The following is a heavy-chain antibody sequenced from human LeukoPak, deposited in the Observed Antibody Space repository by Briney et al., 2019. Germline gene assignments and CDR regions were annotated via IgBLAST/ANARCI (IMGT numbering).Heavy chain of an antibody. CDR3: ARDPLGDY. CDR1: GFSVSSNY. V-gene: IGHV3-53*01. CDR2: IYDGGST. D-gene: IGHD7-27*01. Sequence: GGSLRLSCAASGFSVSSNYMAWVRQAPGKGLEWVSVIYDGGSTYYADSVKGRFTISRDNSKNTLYLQMNSLRAEDTAVYYCARDPLGDYWGQGTLVTVSS. J-gene: IGHJ4*02.